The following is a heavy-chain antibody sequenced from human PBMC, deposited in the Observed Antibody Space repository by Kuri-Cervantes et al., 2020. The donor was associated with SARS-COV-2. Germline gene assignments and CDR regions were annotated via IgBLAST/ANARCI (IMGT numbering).Heavy chain of an antibody. J-gene: IGHJ4*02. Sequence: ASVKVSCKVSGYTLTELSMHWVRQAPGKGLEWMGGFDPEDGETIYAQKLQGRVTMTEDTSTDTAYMELSSLRSEDTAVYYCATDPLYSSGWSLFDYWGQGTLVTVSS. CDR3: ATDPLYSSGWSLFDY. CDR2: FDPEDGET. D-gene: IGHD6-19*01. V-gene: IGHV1-24*01. CDR1: GYTLTELS.